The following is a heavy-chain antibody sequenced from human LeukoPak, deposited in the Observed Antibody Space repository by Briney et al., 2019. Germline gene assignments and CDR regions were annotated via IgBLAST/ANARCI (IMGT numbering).Heavy chain of an antibody. CDR2: ISGSGGST. CDR3: AKRPAGPWYYYYYGMDV. V-gene: IGHV3-23*01. Sequence: GGSLRLSCAASGFTFSSYAMSWVRQAPGKGLEWVSAISGSGGSTYYADSVKGRFTISRDNSKNTLYLQMNSLRAEDTAVYYCAKRPAGPWYYYYYGMDVWGQGTTVTVSS. D-gene: IGHD6-19*01. J-gene: IGHJ6*02. CDR1: GFTFSSYA.